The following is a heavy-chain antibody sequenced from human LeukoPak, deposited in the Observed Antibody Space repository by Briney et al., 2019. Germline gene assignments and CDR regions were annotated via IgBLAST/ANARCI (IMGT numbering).Heavy chain of an antibody. Sequence: SETLSLTCTVSGGSISSSSYYWGWIRQPPGKGLEWIGSIYYSGSTYYNPSLKSRVTISVDTSKNQFSLKLSSVTAADTAVYYCARESPSGDFWSSALDYWGQGTLVTVSS. J-gene: IGHJ4*02. CDR2: IYYSGST. CDR3: ARESPSGDFWSSALDY. D-gene: IGHD3-3*01. CDR1: GGSISSSSYY. V-gene: IGHV4-39*07.